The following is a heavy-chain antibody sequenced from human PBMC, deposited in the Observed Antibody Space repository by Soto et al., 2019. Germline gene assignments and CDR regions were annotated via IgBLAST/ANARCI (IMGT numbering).Heavy chain of an antibody. J-gene: IGHJ6*02. CDR3: VRGTPTPGLDI. CDR1: GFTFNNSG. D-gene: IGHD1-1*01. Sequence: GGSLRLSCRVSGFTFNNSGMHWVRQAPGKGLEWMAVISYDGSDKYYADSVKGRVIISRDNSKNTLNLEMNSLRAEDTAIYYCVRGTPTPGLDIWGRGTTVTVSS. V-gene: IGHV3-30*03. CDR2: ISYDGSDK.